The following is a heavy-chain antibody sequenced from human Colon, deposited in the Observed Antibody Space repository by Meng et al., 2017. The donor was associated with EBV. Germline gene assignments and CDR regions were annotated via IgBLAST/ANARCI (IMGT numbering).Heavy chain of an antibody. V-gene: IGHV4-4*02. CDR1: CGSLSSRNW. Sequence: QVQLQESGPGLVKPSGTLSLTCAVSCGSLSSRNWWSWVRQPPGKGLEWIGEIYHSGSTNYNPSLKSRVTISVDESKNQFSLRLSSVTAADTAVYYCARVGAYCGGDCYHPRWGQGTLVTVSS. J-gene: IGHJ4*02. CDR2: IYHSGST. D-gene: IGHD2-21*02. CDR3: ARVGAYCGGDCYHPR.